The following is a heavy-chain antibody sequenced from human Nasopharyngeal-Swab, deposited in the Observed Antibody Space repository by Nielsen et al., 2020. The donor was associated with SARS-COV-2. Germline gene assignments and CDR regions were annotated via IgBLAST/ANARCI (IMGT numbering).Heavy chain of an antibody. CDR3: ARGLSGIVPAPILGLGPYYYYYYMDV. V-gene: IGHV4-34*01. Sequence: GQAPGKGPGWIAEINHSGSTNYNPSLKSRVTLSVDTSMNQVSLEVSSVTAADTAVYYCARGLSGIVPAPILGLGPYYYYYYMDVWGKGTTVTVSS. CDR2: INHSGST. J-gene: IGHJ6*03. D-gene: IGHD2-2*01.